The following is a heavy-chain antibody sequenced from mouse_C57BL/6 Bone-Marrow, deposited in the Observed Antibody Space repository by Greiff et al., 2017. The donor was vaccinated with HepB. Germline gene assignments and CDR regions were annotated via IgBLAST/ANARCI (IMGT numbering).Heavy chain of an antibody. CDR1: GFTFSDYY. Sequence: EVQGVESGGGLVQPGGSLKLSCAASGFTFSDYYMYWVRQTPEKRLEWVAYISNGGGSTYYPDTVKGRFTISRDNAKNTLYLQMSRLKSEDTAMYYCARYGSSPYWYFDVWGTGTTVTVSS. J-gene: IGHJ1*03. CDR2: ISNGGGST. CDR3: ARYGSSPYWYFDV. D-gene: IGHD1-1*01. V-gene: IGHV5-12*01.